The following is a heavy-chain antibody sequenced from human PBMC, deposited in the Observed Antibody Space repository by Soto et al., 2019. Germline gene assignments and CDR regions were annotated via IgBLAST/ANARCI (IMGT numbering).Heavy chain of an antibody. D-gene: IGHD3-22*01. CDR3: ARHYYDSENFDY. CDR2: VFHTGST. CDR1: GVSISSYY. Sequence: SETLSLTCTVSGVSISSYYWSWIRQPPGKGLEWIAYVFHTGSTNYNPSLKSRVTISVDTSKNQFSLKLSSVTAADTAVYYCARHYYDSENFDYWGQGTLVTVSS. J-gene: IGHJ4*02. V-gene: IGHV4-59*08.